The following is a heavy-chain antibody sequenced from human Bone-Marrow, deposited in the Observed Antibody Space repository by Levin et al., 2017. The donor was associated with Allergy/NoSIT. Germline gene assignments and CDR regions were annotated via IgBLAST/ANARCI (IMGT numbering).Heavy chain of an antibody. CDR3: ARDIKVGGQQLYDYYYMDV. CDR1: GFTFSSYG. D-gene: IGHD6-13*01. V-gene: IGHV3-33*01. Sequence: GESLKISCAASGFTFSSYGMHWVRQAPGKGLEWVAVIWYDGSNKYYADSVKGRFTISRDNSKNTLYLQMNSLRAEDTAVYYCARDIKVGGQQLYDYYYMDVWGKGTTVTVSS. J-gene: IGHJ6*03. CDR2: IWYDGSNK.